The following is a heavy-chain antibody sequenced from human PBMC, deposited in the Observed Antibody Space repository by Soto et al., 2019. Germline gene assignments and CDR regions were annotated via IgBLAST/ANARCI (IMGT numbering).Heavy chain of an antibody. V-gene: IGHV3-23*01. Sequence: EVHLLESGGDLVQPGGSLRLSCTASGLTFSTYDMSWVRQAPGQGLEWVSAIGGSGTGGRTYYADSVKGRFTISRDNSKNTVYLQMNSLRADDTAVYYCAQSPGGLDGDKSDYYGMDVWGQGTTVTGSS. CDR2: IGGSGTGGRT. D-gene: IGHD3-16*01. J-gene: IGHJ6*02. CDR1: GLTFSTYD. CDR3: AQSPGGLDGDKSDYYGMDV.